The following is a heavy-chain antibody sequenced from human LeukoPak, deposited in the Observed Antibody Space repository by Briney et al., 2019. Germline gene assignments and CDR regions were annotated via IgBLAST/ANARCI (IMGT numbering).Heavy chain of an antibody. CDR3: ARDRSSTSCQDY. CDR2: INWNGGST. Sequence: PGGSLRLSCAASGFTFSSYAMSWVRQAPGKGLEWVSGINWNGGSTGYADSVKGRFTISRDNAKNSLYLQMNSLRAEDTALYYCARDRSSTSCQDYWGQGTLVTVSS. V-gene: IGHV3-20*04. J-gene: IGHJ4*02. D-gene: IGHD2-2*01. CDR1: GFTFSSYA.